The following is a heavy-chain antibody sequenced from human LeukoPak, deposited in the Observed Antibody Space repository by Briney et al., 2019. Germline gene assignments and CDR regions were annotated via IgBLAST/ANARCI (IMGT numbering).Heavy chain of an antibody. J-gene: IGHJ4*02. V-gene: IGHV3-7*04. CDR3: ERGGYQLLWY. CDR1: GFTFSTYW. Sequence: PGGSLRLSCAASGFTFSTYWMSWVRQAPGTGLEWVASIKQDGSEKSYVDSVKGRFTISRDNAKNSLYLQMNSLRAEDTAVYYCERGGYQLLWYWGQGTLVTVSS. CDR2: IKQDGSEK. D-gene: IGHD2-2*01.